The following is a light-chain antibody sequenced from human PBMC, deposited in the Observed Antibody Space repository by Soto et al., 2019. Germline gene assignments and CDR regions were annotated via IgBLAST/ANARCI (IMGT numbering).Light chain of an antibody. J-gene: IGKJ1*01. CDR1: QSLGSTS. CDR2: GAS. Sequence: VLTQSPGTLSLTPGERATLYCRASQSLGSTSLAWYQQKSGQPPRLLISGASKRAAGVPDRFSGSGSGTDFTLVIGRLEPEDFAVYYCQQSVDSPRTFGQGTKVDLK. CDR3: QQSVDSPRT. V-gene: IGKV3-20*01.